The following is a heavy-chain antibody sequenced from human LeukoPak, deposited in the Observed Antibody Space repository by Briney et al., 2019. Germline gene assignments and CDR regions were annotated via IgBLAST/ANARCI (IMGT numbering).Heavy chain of an antibody. CDR2: IRSSSSYI. J-gene: IGHJ3*02. Sequence: GGSLRLSCAASGFTFSSYSMNWVRQAPGKGLEWVSSIRSSSSYIYYADSVKGRFTISRDNAKTSLYLQMNSLRAEDTAVYYCARVWGSGGDYSHEAFDIWGQGTMVTVSS. D-gene: IGHD2-21*01. V-gene: IGHV3-21*01. CDR1: GFTFSSYS. CDR3: ARVWGSGGDYSHEAFDI.